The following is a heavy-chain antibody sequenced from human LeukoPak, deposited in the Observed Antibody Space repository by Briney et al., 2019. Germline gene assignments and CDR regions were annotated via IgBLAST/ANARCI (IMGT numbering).Heavy chain of an antibody. D-gene: IGHD4-17*01. CDR1: GFTLSDYA. Sequence: GRSLRLSCAASGFTLSDYAMHWVRQAPGKGLEWVAVTWDDGTSKNYADSVKGRFTISRDTSKKTIYLQMNSLRAEDTAVYYCARDRPYGDYVGGFDSWGQGTLVTVSS. CDR3: ARDRPYGDYVGGFDS. CDR2: TWDDGTSK. V-gene: IGHV3-33*01. J-gene: IGHJ4*02.